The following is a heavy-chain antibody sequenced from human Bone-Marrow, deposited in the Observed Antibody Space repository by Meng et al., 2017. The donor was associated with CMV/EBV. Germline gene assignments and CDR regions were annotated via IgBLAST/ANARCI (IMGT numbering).Heavy chain of an antibody. Sequence: ASVKVSCKASGYTFTSYGISWVRQAPGQGLEWMGWISAYNGNTNYAQKLQGRVTMTTDTSTSTAYMELRSLRSDDTAVYYCARVFYDFWSGYYIRPGNWFDPWGEGTLVTASS. J-gene: IGHJ5*02. D-gene: IGHD3-3*01. V-gene: IGHV1-18*01. CDR1: GYTFTSYG. CDR2: ISAYNGNT. CDR3: ARVFYDFWSGYYIRPGNWFDP.